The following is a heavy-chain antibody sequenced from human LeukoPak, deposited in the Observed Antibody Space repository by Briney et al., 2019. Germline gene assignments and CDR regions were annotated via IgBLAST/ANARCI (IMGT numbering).Heavy chain of an antibody. J-gene: IGHJ5*02. CDR2: ISSSSSYI. V-gene: IGHV3-21*01. CDR3: ARDAAPHYYGSGASRLDP. D-gene: IGHD3-10*01. Sequence: GGSLRLSCAASGFTFSSYSMNWVRQAPGKGLEWVSSISSSSSYIYYADSVKGRFTISRDNVKNSLYLQMNSLRAEDTAVYSCARDAAPHYYGSGASRLDPWGQGTLVTVSS. CDR1: GFTFSSYS.